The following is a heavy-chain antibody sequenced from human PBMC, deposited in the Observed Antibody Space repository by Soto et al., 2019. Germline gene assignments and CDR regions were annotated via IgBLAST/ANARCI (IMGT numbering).Heavy chain of an antibody. V-gene: IGHV4-34*01. J-gene: IGHJ6*02. D-gene: IGHD6-19*01. CDR1: CGSFSGYY. CDR3: ARVVDVAVATDGYYYGMDV. Sequence: PSEALSLTCSVYCGSFSGYYWSWIRQPPGKGLEWIGEINHSGSTNYNPSLKSRVTISVDTSKNQFSLKLSSVTAADTAVYYCARVVDVAVATDGYYYGMDVWGQGTTVTVSS. CDR2: INHSGST.